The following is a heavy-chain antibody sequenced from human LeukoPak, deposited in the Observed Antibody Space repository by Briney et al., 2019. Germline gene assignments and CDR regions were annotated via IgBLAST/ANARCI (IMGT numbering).Heavy chain of an antibody. CDR3: ASGIRDGYNLEGFLFDY. Sequence: SETLSLTCSVSGGSITRTTYHWGWIRQPPGKGLEWIGSMHYTGSGNYNPSLKSRVTISVDTSKNQFSLKLSSVTAADTAVYYCASGIRDGYNLEGFLFDYWGQGTLVTVSS. CDR2: MHYTGSG. D-gene: IGHD5-24*01. CDR1: GGSITRTTYH. J-gene: IGHJ4*02. V-gene: IGHV4-39*07.